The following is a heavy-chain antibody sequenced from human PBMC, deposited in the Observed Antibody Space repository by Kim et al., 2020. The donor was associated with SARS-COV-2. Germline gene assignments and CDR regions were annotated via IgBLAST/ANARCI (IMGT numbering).Heavy chain of an antibody. CDR2: IYDSRSGTT. V-gene: IGHV4-39*01. CDR1: GVSLSSSSYS. CDR3: ARRAGGGQTGFFDF. J-gene: IGHJ4*01. Sequence: SETLSLTCSVSGVSLSSSSYSWDWIRQPPGKGLEWIGKIYDSRSGTTYYNPSLKSRVTISVDTSKNQFSLKVRSVTAADTAVYYCARRAGGGQTGFFDF. D-gene: IGHD1-1*01.